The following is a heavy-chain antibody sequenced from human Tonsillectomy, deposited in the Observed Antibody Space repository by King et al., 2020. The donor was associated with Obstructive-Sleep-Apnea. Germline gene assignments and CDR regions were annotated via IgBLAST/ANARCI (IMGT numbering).Heavy chain of an antibody. CDR3: ARDGSGSSGAFDV. D-gene: IGHD3-10*01. J-gene: IGHJ3*01. V-gene: IGHV4-31*03. CDR1: VGSISSGSNY. Sequence: QLQESGPGLVKPSQTLSLTCTVSVGSISSGSNYWSWIRQHPGKGLGWIGYIAYSGSTYYNPSLKSRLIISVDASKNHFSLKLSSVTAADTAVYYCARDGSGSSGAFDVWGQGTMVTLSS. CDR2: IAYSGST.